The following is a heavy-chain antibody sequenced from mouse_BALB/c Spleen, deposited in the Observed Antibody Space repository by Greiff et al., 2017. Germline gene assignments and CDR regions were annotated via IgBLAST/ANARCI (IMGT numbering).Heavy chain of an antibody. Sequence: EVQLVESGGGLVQPGGSRKLSCAASGFTFSSFGMHWVRQAPEKGLEWVAYISSGSSTIYYADTVKGRFTISRDNPKNTLFLQMTSLRSEDTAMYDYAREGYAMDYWGQGTSVTVSS. CDR2: ISSGSSTI. CDR3: AREGYAMDY. CDR1: GFTFSSFG. J-gene: IGHJ4*01. V-gene: IGHV5-17*02.